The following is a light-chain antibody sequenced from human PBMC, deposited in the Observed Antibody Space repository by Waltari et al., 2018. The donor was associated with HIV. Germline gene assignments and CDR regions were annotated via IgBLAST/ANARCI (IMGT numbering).Light chain of an antibody. Sequence: QSALTQPASVSGSPGQSITISCTGASSDVGIFKYVTWYQQHPGKAPKVIIYDFINRPSGVSNRFAGSKSDNTTSLTISGLQAEYEADYYCSSHTTTTTLWVFGGGTKLTVL. CDR2: DFI. CDR1: SSDVGIFKY. V-gene: IGLV2-14*03. CDR3: SSHTTTTTLWV. J-gene: IGLJ2*01.